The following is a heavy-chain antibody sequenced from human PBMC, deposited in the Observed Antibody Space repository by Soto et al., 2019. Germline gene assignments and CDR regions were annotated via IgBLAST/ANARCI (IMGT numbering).Heavy chain of an antibody. CDR1: GFNFSSYG. CDR2: ISYDGSNK. J-gene: IGHJ4*02. Sequence: HVQLVESGGGVVQPGRSLRLSCAVSGFNFSSYGMHWVRQAPGKGLEWVAVISYDGSNKASADSVKGRFAISRDNSKTTLFLQMNRLRVEDTAVYYWAKDLVKTSSWPADWGQGTLVTVSS. CDR3: AKDLVKTSSWPAD. D-gene: IGHD2-2*01. V-gene: IGHV3-30*18.